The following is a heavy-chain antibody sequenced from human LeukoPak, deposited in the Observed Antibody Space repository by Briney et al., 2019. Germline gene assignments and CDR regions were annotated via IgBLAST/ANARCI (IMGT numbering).Heavy chain of an antibody. CDR2: FSYSGNT. V-gene: IGHV4-61*01. J-gene: IGHJ4*02. Sequence: PSETLSLTCTVSGGAISSSSYYWSWIRQPPGKGLEWIGYFSYSGNTNYNPSLKSRVTISVDTSKNQFSLKLSSVTAADTAVYYCARARDSGSLSRAFDYWGQGALVTVSS. CDR3: ARARDSGSLSRAFDY. CDR1: GGAISSSSYY. D-gene: IGHD3-10*01.